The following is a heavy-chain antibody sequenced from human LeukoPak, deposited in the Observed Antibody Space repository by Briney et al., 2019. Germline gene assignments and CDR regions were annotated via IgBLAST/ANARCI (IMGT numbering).Heavy chain of an antibody. J-gene: IGHJ4*02. Sequence: PGGSLRLSCAASGFTFSSYAMSWVRQAPGKGLEWVSAISGSGGSTYYADSVKGRFTISRDNSKNTLYLQMNSLRAEDTAVYYCAKPWSFRELLRSFDYWGQGTLVTVSS. CDR3: AKPWSFRELLRSFDY. CDR1: GFTFSSYA. CDR2: ISGSGGST. D-gene: IGHD1-26*01. V-gene: IGHV3-23*01.